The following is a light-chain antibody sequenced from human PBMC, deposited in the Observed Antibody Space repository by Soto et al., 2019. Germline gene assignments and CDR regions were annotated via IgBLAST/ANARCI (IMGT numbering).Light chain of an antibody. CDR2: DAS. Sequence: EIVLTQSPATLSLSPGERATLSCRASQSVSSYLAWYQQKPGQAPRLLIYDASNRATGIPARFSGSGSGTDFTLTIRSLEPEDFAVYYCQQRSNWPPSFGQGTNLEIK. J-gene: IGKJ2*01. CDR1: QSVSSY. V-gene: IGKV3-11*01. CDR3: QQRSNWPPS.